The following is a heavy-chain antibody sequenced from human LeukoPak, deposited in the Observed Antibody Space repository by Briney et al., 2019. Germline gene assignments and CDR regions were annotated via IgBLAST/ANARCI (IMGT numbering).Heavy chain of an antibody. CDR3: AKGGFGGYDSSGYYLGYFDY. V-gene: IGHV3-23*01. Sequence: GGSLRLSCAASGFTFSSYTMSWVRRAPGKGLEWVSAISGSGGSTYYADSVKGRFTISRDNSKNTLYLQMNSLRAEDTAVCYCAKGGFGGYDSSGYYLGYFDYWGQGTLVTVSS. CDR2: ISGSGGST. D-gene: IGHD3-22*01. J-gene: IGHJ4*02. CDR1: GFTFSSYT.